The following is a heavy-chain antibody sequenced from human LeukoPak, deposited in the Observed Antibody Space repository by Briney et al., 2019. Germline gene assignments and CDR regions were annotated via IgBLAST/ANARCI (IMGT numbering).Heavy chain of an antibody. V-gene: IGHV4-38-2*01. CDR1: GDSISSGYY. Sequence: SETLSLTCAVSGDSISSGYYWGWIRQPPGKGLEWIGSIYHSGSSYYNPSLKSRVTISVDTSKNQFSLKLSSVTAADTAVYYCARINTAIIGWFDPWGQGTLVTVSS. D-gene: IGHD5-18*01. J-gene: IGHJ5*02. CDR2: IYHSGSS. CDR3: ARINTAIIGWFDP.